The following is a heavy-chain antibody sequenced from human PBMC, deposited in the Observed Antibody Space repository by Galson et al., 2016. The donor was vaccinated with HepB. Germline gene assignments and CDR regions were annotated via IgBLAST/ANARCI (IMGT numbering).Heavy chain of an antibody. V-gene: IGHV3-9*01. D-gene: IGHD5-18*01. Sequence: SLRLSCAASGFTFHDYAMHWVRQAPGKGLEWVSGITWNSVNIAYADSVKGRFTISRDNAKNSLYLQVNSLRAEDTAFYFCAKDKRPTAMVLLHHFDYWGQGTLVSVSS. J-gene: IGHJ4*02. CDR3: AKDKRPTAMVLLHHFDY. CDR2: ITWNSVNI. CDR1: GFTFHDYA.